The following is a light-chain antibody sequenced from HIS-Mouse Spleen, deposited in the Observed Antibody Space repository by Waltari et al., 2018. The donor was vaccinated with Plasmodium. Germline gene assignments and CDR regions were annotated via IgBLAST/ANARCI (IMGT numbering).Light chain of an antibody. Sequence: QSALTQPPSASGSPVQSVTISCTGTSIDVGGYNYVPWYQQPPGKAPKLMIYEVSKRPSGVPDRFSGSKSGNTASLTVSGLQAEDEADYYCSSYAGSNNFVVFGGGTKLTVL. CDR2: EVS. CDR3: SSYAGSNNFVV. V-gene: IGLV2-8*01. CDR1: SIDVGGYNY. J-gene: IGLJ2*01.